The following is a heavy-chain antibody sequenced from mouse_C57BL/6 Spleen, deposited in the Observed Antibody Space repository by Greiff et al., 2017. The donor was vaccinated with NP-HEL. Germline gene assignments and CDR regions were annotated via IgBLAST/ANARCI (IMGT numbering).Heavy chain of an antibody. V-gene: IGHV1-66*01. CDR2: IYPGSGNT. CDR3: ARSVGYSNGFDY. Sequence: VKLMESGPELVKPGASVKISCKASGYSFTSYYIHWVKQRPGQGLEWIGWIYPGSGNTKYNEKFKGKATLTADTSSSTAYMQLSSLTSEDSAVYYCARSVGYSNGFDYWGQGTTLTVSS. J-gene: IGHJ2*01. D-gene: IGHD2-5*01. CDR1: GYSFTSYY.